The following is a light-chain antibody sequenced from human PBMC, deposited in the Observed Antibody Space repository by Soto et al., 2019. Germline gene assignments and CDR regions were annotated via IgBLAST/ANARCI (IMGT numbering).Light chain of an antibody. Sequence: DIQMTQSPSTLSASVGDRVTITCRASQSISSWLAWYQQKPGKAPKLLIYKASSLESGVPSRFSGSGSRTEFTLTISSLQPDDFATYYYQQYNSYPWTFGQGTKVEIK. V-gene: IGKV1-5*03. CDR3: QQYNSYPWT. J-gene: IGKJ1*01. CDR1: QSISSW. CDR2: KAS.